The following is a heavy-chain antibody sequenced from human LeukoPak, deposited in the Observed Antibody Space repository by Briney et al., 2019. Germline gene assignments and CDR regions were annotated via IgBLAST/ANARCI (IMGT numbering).Heavy chain of an antibody. Sequence: ASVKVSCKASGYTFTGYYIHWVRQTPGQGLEWMVWINHNNGGKNHAQKFHGRVTMPRDQSISTAYVELSRLRSDDTAVYYCARPTMVEYSYSMDVWGKGTTVTVSS. D-gene: IGHD3-10*01. CDR1: GYTFTGYY. J-gene: IGHJ6*03. CDR3: ARPTMVEYSYSMDV. CDR2: INHNNGGK. V-gene: IGHV1-2*02.